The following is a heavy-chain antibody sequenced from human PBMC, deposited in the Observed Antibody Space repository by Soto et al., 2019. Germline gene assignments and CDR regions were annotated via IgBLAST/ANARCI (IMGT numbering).Heavy chain of an antibody. CDR2: INPNSGGT. V-gene: IGHV1-2*02. Sequence: ASLKVSCKASGYTFTGYYIHWVRHAPGQLLEWMGWINPNSGGTNYAQKFQGSVTMTRDTSISTAYMELSRLGSDDTAVYYCARAAYCSSPSCNFDYWGQGTLVTVSS. CDR3: ARAAYCSSPSCNFDY. J-gene: IGHJ4*02. D-gene: IGHD2-2*01. CDR1: GYTFTGYY.